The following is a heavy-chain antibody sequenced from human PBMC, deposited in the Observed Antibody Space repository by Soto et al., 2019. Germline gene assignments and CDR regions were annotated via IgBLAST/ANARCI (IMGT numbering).Heavy chain of an antibody. CDR2: IDPDDSHT. V-gene: IGHV5-10-1*01. J-gene: IGHJ3*01. D-gene: IGHD6-19*01. Sequence: PGESLKISCQGSGYSFTKFWISWVRQMPGQGLEWMGKIDPDDSHTDYSPSFQGHVTLSGDKSISSVYLEWSSLKATDSGTYYCAGHGAVASDIEVTGSDAFNVWGQGTVVTVSS. CDR1: GYSFTKFW. CDR3: AGHGAVASDIEVTGSDAFNV.